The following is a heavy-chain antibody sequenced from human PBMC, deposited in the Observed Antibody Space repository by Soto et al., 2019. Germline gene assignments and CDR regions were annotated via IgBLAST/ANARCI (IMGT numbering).Heavy chain of an antibody. D-gene: IGHD2-15*01. J-gene: IGHJ4*02. CDR2: IADSRDRT. Sequence: GGSLRLSCAASGFTFRSYAMSWVRQAPGKGLEWVSVIADSRDRTYYADSVKGRFTISRDNSKNTLYLQMHNLRAEDTAKYYCAKGIDWGQGTRVTVSS. CDR3: AKGID. V-gene: IGHV3-23*01. CDR1: GFTFRSYA.